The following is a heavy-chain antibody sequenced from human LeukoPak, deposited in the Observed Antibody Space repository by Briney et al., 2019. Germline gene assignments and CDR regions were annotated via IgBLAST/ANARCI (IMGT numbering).Heavy chain of an antibody. CDR2: ISSSSSYI. V-gene: IGHV3-21*01. CDR3: AREPERSTGLYSDAFDM. CDR1: GFTFSSYS. J-gene: IGHJ3*02. Sequence: GGSLRLSCAASGFTFSSYSMNWVRQAPGKGLEWVSSISSSSSYIYYADSVKGRFTISRDNAKNSLFLQMNSLRVDDTAVYYCAREPERSTGLYSDAFDMWGEGTMVTVSS. D-gene: IGHD6-19*01.